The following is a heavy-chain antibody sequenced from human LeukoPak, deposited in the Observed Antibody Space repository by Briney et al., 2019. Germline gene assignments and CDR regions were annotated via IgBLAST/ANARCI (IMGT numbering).Heavy chain of an antibody. CDR3: AREGYHDAFDI. CDR1: GGSVSSGSYY. D-gene: IGHD6-13*01. J-gene: IGHJ3*02. Sequence: PSETLSLTCTVSGGSVSSGSYYWRWIRQPPGTGLEWIGYIYYSGSTNYNPSLKSRVTISVDTSKNQFSLKLSSVTAADTAVYYCAREGYHDAFDIWGQGTMVTVSS. CDR2: IYYSGST. V-gene: IGHV4-61*01.